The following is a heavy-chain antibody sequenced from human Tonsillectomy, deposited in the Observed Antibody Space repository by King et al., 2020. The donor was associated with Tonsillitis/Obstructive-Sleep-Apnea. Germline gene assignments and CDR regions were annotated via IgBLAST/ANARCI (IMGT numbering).Heavy chain of an antibody. D-gene: IGHD1-26*01. CDR2: INPNSGGT. CDR3: ARPKVGSQDAFDI. J-gene: IGHJ3*02. CDR1: GYSFNGYF. Sequence: QLVQSGAEVKKPGASVKVSCKASGYSFNGYFMHWVRQAPGQGLEWMGWINPNSGGTRYAQKFQGRVTMTRDTSISTVYMEMSRLRSDDTAMYYCARPKVGSQDAFDIWGQGSMVTVSS. V-gene: IGHV1-2*02.